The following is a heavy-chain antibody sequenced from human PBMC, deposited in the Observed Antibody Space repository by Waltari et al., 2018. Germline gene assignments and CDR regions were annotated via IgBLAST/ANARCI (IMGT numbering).Heavy chain of an antibody. CDR1: GFTVSSNY. Sequence: EVQLVESGGGLVQPGGSLRLSCAASGFTVSSNYMSWVRQAPGKGLEWVSGIYSGGSTYYADSVKGRFTISRHNSKNSLYLQMNSLRAEDTAVYYCARRCSGGSCSYYYYMDVWGKGTTVTVSS. CDR3: ARRCSGGSCSYYYYMDV. V-gene: IGHV3-53*04. D-gene: IGHD2-15*01. CDR2: IYSGGST. J-gene: IGHJ6*03.